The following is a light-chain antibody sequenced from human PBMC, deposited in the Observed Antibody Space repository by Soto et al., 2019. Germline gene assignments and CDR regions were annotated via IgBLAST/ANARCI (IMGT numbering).Light chain of an antibody. Sequence: QSALTQPRSVSGSPGQSVTISCTGTSSDVGGYNYVSWYQQHPGKATKLMIYDVSKRPSGVPDRFSGSKSGNTASLTISGLQAEDEADYYCCASVGSYTSVFGGGTKLTVL. J-gene: IGLJ3*02. V-gene: IGLV2-11*01. CDR2: DVS. CDR1: SSDVGGYNY. CDR3: CASVGSYTSV.